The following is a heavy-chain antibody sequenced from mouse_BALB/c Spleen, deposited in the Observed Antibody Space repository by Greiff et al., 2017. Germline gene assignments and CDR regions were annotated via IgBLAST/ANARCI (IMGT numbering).Heavy chain of an antibody. CDR3: TRDYGSKVWFAY. Sequence: VQLQQSGAELVRPGASVTLSCKASGYTFTDYEMHWVKQTPVHGLEWIGAIDPETGGTAYNQKFKGKATLTADKSSSTAYMELRSLTSEDSAVYYCTRDYGSKVWFAYWGQGTLVTVSA. J-gene: IGHJ3*01. CDR1: GYTFTDYE. CDR2: IDPETGGT. V-gene: IGHV1-15*01. D-gene: IGHD1-1*01.